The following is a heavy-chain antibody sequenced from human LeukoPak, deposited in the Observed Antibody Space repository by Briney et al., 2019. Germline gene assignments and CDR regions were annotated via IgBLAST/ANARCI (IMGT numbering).Heavy chain of an antibody. V-gene: IGHV3-7*01. Sequence: PGGSLRLSCAASGFTFSSYWMSWVRQAPGKGLEWVANIKQDGSEKYYVDSVKGRFTISRDNSKNTLYLQMNSLRAEDTAVYYCAKNQHGYNRPVPSDYWGQGTLVTVSS. D-gene: IGHD5-24*01. CDR3: AKNQHGYNRPVPSDY. J-gene: IGHJ4*02. CDR2: IKQDGSEK. CDR1: GFTFSSYW.